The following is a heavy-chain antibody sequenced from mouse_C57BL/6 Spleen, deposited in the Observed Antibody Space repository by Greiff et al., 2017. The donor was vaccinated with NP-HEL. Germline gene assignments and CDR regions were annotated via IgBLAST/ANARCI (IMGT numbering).Heavy chain of an antibody. D-gene: IGHD2-3*01. V-gene: IGHV1-47*01. CDR2: FHPYNDDT. CDR3: ARGDDGYLWFAY. CDR1: GYPFTTYP. Sequence: VPLQPSGASLFTPGASVQMSFTSSGYPFTTYPLEWMKQNHGKSLEWIGNFHPYNDDTKYNEKFKGKATLTVEKSSSTVYLELSQLTSDDSAVYYCARGDDGYLWFAYWGQGTLVTVSA. J-gene: IGHJ3*01.